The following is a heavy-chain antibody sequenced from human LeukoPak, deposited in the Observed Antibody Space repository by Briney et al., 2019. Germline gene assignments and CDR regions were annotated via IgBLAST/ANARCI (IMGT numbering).Heavy chain of an antibody. CDR1: GGSISSGSYY. D-gene: IGHD2-2*01. Sequence: SQTLSLTCTVSGGSISSGSYYWSWIRQPAGKGLEWIGRIYTSGSTNYNPSLKSRVTISVDTSKNQFSLKLSSVTAADTAVYYCARDYCSSTSCLRAGLSAFDIWGQGTMVTVSS. J-gene: IGHJ3*02. CDR2: IYTSGST. CDR3: ARDYCSSTSCLRAGLSAFDI. V-gene: IGHV4-61*02.